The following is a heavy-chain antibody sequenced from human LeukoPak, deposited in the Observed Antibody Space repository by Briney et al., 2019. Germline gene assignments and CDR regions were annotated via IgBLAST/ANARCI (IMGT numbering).Heavy chain of an antibody. CDR3: ARAISSYEYYYYYYMDV. J-gene: IGHJ6*03. CDR1: GFTFSSYS. D-gene: IGHD2-2*01. V-gene: IGHV3-21*05. Sequence: GGSLRLSCAASGFTFSSYSMNWVRQAPGKGLEWVSYISSSSSEIYYADSVKGRFTISRDNAKNSLYLQMNSLRAEDTAVYYCARAISSYEYYYYYYMDVWGKGTTVTVSS. CDR2: ISSSSSEI.